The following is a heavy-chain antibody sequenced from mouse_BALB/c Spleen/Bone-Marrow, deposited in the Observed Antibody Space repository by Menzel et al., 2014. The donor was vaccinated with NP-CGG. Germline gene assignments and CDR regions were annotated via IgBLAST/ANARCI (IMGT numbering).Heavy chain of an antibody. D-gene: IGHD2-14*01. CDR1: GYAFSSSW. V-gene: IGHV1-82*01. CDR2: IYPRDGDT. Sequence: QVQLQQSGPELVKPGASVKISCKASGYAFSSSWMNWVKQRPGQGLEWIGRIYPRDGDTYYNAKFKGKATLTADKSSSTAYMQLSSLTTEHSTIYLWTRLYDGNYWGQGATLTLSS. J-gene: IGHJ2*01. CDR3: TRLYDGNY.